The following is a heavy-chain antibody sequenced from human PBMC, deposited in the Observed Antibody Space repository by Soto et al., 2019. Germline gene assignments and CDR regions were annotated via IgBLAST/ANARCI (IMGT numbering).Heavy chain of an antibody. CDR1: GGSSSGYY. CDR2: INHSGST. Sequence: SETLSLTCAVYGGSSSGYYWSWIRQPPGKGLEWIGEINHSGSTNYNPSLKSRVTISVDTSKNQFSLKLSSVTAADTAVYYCARAVAGTQIAFDIWGQGTMVTVSS. J-gene: IGHJ3*02. V-gene: IGHV4-34*01. D-gene: IGHD6-19*01. CDR3: ARAVAGTQIAFDI.